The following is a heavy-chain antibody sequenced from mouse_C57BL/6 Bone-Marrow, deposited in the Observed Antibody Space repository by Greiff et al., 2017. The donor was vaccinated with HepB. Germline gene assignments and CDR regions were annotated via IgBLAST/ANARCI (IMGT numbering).Heavy chain of an antibody. V-gene: IGHV5-6*01. D-gene: IGHD1-1*01. Sequence: VQLKESGGDLVKPGGSLKLSCAASGFTFSSYGMSWVRQTPDKRLEWVGTISSGGSDTYYPDSVKGRFTISRDKAKNTLYLQMSSLTSEDRAMYYCASAISTVVAREYVDMWGTGTAVTV. J-gene: IGHJ1*03. CDR2: ISSGGSDT. CDR3: ASAISTVVAREYVDM. CDR1: GFTFSSYG.